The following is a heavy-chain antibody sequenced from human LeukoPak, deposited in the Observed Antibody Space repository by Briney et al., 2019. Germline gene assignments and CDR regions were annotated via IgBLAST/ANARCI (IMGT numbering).Heavy chain of an antibody. J-gene: IGHJ4*02. V-gene: IGHV4-61*02. CDR1: GGSISSGSYY. CDR3: ARGPPPDFDY. Sequence: SETLSLTCTVSGGSISSGSYYWSWIRQPAGKGLEWIGRIYTSGSTNYNPSLKSRVTISVDTSKNQFSLNLNSVTAADTAVYYCARGPPPDFDYWGQGTLVTVSS. CDR2: IYTSGST.